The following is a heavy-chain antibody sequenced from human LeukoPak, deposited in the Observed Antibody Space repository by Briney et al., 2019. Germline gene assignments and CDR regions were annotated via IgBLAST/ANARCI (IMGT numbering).Heavy chain of an antibody. CDR1: GGSISSYY. Sequence: TSGTLSLTCTVSGGSISSYYWSWIRQPPGKGLEWIGYIYYSGSTNYNPSLKSRVTISVDTSKNQFSLKLSSVTAADTAVYYCARVLDYYDSSGYSHDAFDIWGQGTMVTVSS. D-gene: IGHD3-22*01. V-gene: IGHV4-59*01. CDR2: IYYSGST. J-gene: IGHJ3*02. CDR3: ARVLDYYDSSGYSHDAFDI.